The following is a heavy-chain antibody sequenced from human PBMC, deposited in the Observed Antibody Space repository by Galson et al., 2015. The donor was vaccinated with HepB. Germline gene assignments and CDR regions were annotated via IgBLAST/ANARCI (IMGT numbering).Heavy chain of an antibody. Sequence: SLRLSCAASGFTFSSYWMHWVRQAPGKGLVWVSRIKSDGSSTYYADSVKGRFTISRDHAKNTLYLQMNSLRAEDTAVYYCVREGYNHGLDYWGQGTLVTVSS. CDR1: GFTFSSYW. CDR2: IKSDGSST. CDR3: VREGYNHGLDY. V-gene: IGHV3-74*01. D-gene: IGHD5-18*01. J-gene: IGHJ4*02.